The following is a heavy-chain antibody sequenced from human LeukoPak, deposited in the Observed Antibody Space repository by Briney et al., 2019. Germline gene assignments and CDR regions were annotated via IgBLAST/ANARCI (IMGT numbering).Heavy chain of an antibody. Sequence: SETLSLTCTVSGGSISSSSYYWGWIRQPPGKGLEWIGSIYYSGSTYYNPSLKSRVTISVDTSKNQFSLKLSSVTAADTAVYYCARGRSGYYDSSGYYYPVVYYYYYYMDVWGKGTTVTVS. CDR1: GGSISSSSYY. V-gene: IGHV4-39*07. CDR2: IYYSGST. D-gene: IGHD3-22*01. CDR3: ARGRSGYYDSSGYYYPVVYYYYYYMDV. J-gene: IGHJ6*03.